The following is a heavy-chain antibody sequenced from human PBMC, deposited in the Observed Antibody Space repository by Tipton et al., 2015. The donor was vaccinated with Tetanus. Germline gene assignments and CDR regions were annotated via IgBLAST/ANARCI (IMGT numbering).Heavy chain of an antibody. V-gene: IGHV3-30-3*01. CDR2: ISYDGSNK. CDR3: ATGPTRITVTPFDY. J-gene: IGHJ4*02. CDR1: GFTFSSYA. D-gene: IGHD1-20*01. Sequence: RSLRLSCAASGFTFSSYAMHWVRQAPGKGLEWVAVISYDGSNKYYADSVKGRFTISRDNSKNTLYLQMNSLRAEDTAVYYCATGPTRITVTPFDYWGQGTLVSVSS.